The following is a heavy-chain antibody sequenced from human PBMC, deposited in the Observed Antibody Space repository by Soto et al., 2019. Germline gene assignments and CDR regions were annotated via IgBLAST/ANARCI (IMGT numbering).Heavy chain of an antibody. CDR1: GFTFSNYW. Sequence: GGFLRLSCVASGFTFSNYWMTWVRQPPGKGLEWVASIKQDGSEKYYVDSVRGRFTISRDNAKNSLYLQMSSLRAEDTAMYYCARVLVPARRDYWGQGTLVTVSS. V-gene: IGHV3-7*01. J-gene: IGHJ4*02. D-gene: IGHD2-2*01. CDR2: IKQDGSEK. CDR3: ARVLVPARRDY.